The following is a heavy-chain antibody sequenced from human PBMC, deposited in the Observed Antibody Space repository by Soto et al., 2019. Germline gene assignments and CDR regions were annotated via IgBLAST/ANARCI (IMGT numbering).Heavy chain of an antibody. V-gene: IGHV1-2*02. CDR1: GYTFTDYY. J-gene: IGHJ4*01. D-gene: IGHD2-2*01. CDR2: INPKSGGT. Sequence: WASVKVSCKASGYTFTDYYMHWVRQAPGQGLEWMGWINPKSGGTNYAQKFHGRVTMTRDTSTSTAFVELSRLRFDDTAVYYCARNLLPVALTPFDTWGQGTLVTVSS. CDR3: ARNLLPVALTPFDT.